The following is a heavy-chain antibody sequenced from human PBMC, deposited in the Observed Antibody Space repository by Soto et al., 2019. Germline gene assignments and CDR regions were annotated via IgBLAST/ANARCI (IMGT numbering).Heavy chain of an antibody. Sequence: SETLSLTCTVSGGSIGSYYWSWIRQPPGKGLEWIGYIFYSGTTNYNPSLKSRVTMSVDTSKNQFSLKLSSLTAADTAIYYCARGKGFGNWGQGTLVTVSS. CDR1: GGSIGSYY. V-gene: IGHV4-59*12. CDR3: ARGKGFGN. J-gene: IGHJ5*02. CDR2: IFYSGTT.